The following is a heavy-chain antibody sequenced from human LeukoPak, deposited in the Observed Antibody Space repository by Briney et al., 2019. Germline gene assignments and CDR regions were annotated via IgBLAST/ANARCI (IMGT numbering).Heavy chain of an antibody. J-gene: IGHJ6*02. D-gene: IGHD3-22*01. CDR2: ISSSSTI. Sequence: GGSLRLSCAASGFTFSSYSMNWVRQAPGKGLEWVSYISSSSTIYYADSVKGRFTISRDNAKNSLYLQMNSLRAEDTAVYYCAKGPAGNRVVIYYYYGMDVWGQGTTVTVSS. CDR3: AKGPAGNRVVIYYYYGMDV. V-gene: IGHV3-48*01. CDR1: GFTFSSYS.